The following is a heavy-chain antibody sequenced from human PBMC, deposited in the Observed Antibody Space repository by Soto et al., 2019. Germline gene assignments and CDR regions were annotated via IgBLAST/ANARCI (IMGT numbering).Heavy chain of an antibody. D-gene: IGHD4-4*01. Sequence: ASVKVPCKASGLAFPIDDIIWVRQTIGQGLEFMGWMNPSGRNTGYAQKFQGRATFTWNTSTSTAYMDLSGLRSEDTAVYYCARDQSGYSNPLAWGQGTMVTVSS. CDR2: MNPSGRNT. V-gene: IGHV1-8*01. CDR3: ARDQSGYSNPLA. CDR1: GLAFPIDD. J-gene: IGHJ3*01.